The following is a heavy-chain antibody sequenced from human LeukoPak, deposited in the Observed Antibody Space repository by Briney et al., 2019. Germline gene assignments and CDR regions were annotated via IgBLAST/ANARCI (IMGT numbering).Heavy chain of an antibody. CDR1: GDSLSSYH. Sequence: SDTLSLTCSVSGDSLSSYHWSWIRQPPGKGLEWIGFFYYSGNTNYNPSLGTRATISVDRSKNTLSLNLPSVTDRAWVMFFDARGYFDWYIDNWGWGTLVTVSS. D-gene: IGHD3-9*01. V-gene: IGHV4-59*07. CDR2: FYYSGNT. J-gene: IGHJ4*02. CDR3: ARGYFDWYIDN.